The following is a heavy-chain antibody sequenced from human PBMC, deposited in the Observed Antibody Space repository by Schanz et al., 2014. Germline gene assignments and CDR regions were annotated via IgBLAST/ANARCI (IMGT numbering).Heavy chain of an antibody. V-gene: IGHV4-59*01. Sequence: QVQLQESGPGLVKPSETLSLTCTVSAAFISRYYWSWVRQAPGKGLEWIGYVNYIGSTKYNPSLESRVTISADTSKKQFSLKMTSVTTADTAVYYCAGMATVTYFDFWGQGALXTVSS. CDR1: AAFISRYY. CDR2: VNYIGST. J-gene: IGHJ4*02. D-gene: IGHD4-17*01. CDR3: AGMATVTYFDF.